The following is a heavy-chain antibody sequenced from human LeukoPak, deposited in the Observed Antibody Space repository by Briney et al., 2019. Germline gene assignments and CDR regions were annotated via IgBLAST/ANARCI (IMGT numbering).Heavy chain of an antibody. J-gene: IGHJ4*02. CDR3: ARDGQNGAVAGFDY. V-gene: IGHV1-2*02. CDR2: INPRSGGT. CDR1: GYTFTGYY. Sequence: ASVTVSCKASGYTFTGYYIHWVRQAPGQGLEWMGWINPRSGGTNYAQKFQGRVSMTRDTSISTAYMELSSLRSDDTAVYFCARDGQNGAVAGFDYWGQGTLVTVSS. D-gene: IGHD6-19*01.